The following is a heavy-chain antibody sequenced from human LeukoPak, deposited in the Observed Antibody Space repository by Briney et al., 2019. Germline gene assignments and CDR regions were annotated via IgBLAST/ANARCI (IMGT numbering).Heavy chain of an antibody. V-gene: IGHV4-39*07. J-gene: IGHJ3*02. CDR1: GGSISSSSYY. CDR2: IYYSGST. CDR3: AGPRPTKSAFDI. Sequence: SETLSLTCTVCGGSISSSSYYWGWIRQPPGKGLEWIGSIYYSGSTYYNPSLKSRVTISVDTSKNQFSLKLSSVTAADTAVYYCAGPRPTKSAFDIWGQGTMVTVSS.